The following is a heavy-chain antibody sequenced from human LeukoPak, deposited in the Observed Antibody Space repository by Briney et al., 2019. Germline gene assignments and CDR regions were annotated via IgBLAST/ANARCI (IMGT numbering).Heavy chain of an antibody. Sequence: GGSLRLSCAASGFTFISYAMSWVRHAPGKRLEWVSAISGSGGSTYYTDSVKGRFTISRDNSKNTLYLQMNSLRAEDTAVYYCAKALAYCGGDCYSFGGFFDYWGQGTLVTVSS. CDR1: GFTFISYA. CDR3: AKALAYCGGDCYSFGGFFDY. J-gene: IGHJ4*02. CDR2: ISGSGGST. V-gene: IGHV3-23*01. D-gene: IGHD2-21*02.